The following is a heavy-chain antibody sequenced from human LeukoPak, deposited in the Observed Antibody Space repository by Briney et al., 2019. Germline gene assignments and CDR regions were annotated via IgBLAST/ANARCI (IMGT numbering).Heavy chain of an antibody. Sequence: ASVKVSCKASGGTFSSYAISWVRQAPGQGLEWMGWISAYNGNTNYAQKLQGRVTMTTDTSTSTAYMELRSLRSDDTAVYHCAREVPTPHAFDYWGQGTLVTVSS. CDR1: GGTFSSYA. V-gene: IGHV1-18*01. J-gene: IGHJ4*02. CDR2: ISAYNGNT. CDR3: AREVPTPHAFDY.